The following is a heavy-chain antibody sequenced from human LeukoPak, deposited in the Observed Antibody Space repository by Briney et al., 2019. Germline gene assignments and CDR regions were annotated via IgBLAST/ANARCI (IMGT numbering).Heavy chain of an antibody. CDR2: IYYSGST. CDR1: GGSISSSSYY. CDR3: ARINYGDF. J-gene: IGHJ4*02. Sequence: SETLSLTCTVSGGSISSSSYYWGWIRQPPGKGLEWIGSIYYSGSTYYNPSLKSRVTISVDTSKNQFSLKLSSVTAADTAVYYCARINYGDFWGQGTLVTVSS. V-gene: IGHV4-39*01.